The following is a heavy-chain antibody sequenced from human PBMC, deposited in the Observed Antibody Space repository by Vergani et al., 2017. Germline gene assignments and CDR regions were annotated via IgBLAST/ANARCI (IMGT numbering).Heavy chain of an antibody. CDR2: ISSSSSTI. J-gene: IGHJ1*01. Sequence: VQLVESGGGVVQPGRSLRLSCAASGFTFSSYSMNWVRQAPGKGLEWVSYISSSSSTIYYADSVKGRFTISRDNAKNSLYLQMNSLRAEDTAVYYCTKAGQYDSDNFHDSWGQGALVTVAS. CDR3: TKAGQYDSDNFHDS. CDR1: GFTFSSYS. D-gene: IGHD3-22*01. V-gene: IGHV3-48*01.